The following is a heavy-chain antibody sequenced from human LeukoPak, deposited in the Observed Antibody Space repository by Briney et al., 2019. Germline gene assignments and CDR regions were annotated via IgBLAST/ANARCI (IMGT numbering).Heavy chain of an antibody. Sequence: SETLSLTCVVYDESFRDYYWSWIRQTPGEGLQWIGGIKHSGSTDYNPSLKSRVTMSIDTSKNHFSLKLTSVTAADTATYYCARETSLAGFASGLGFNYWGQGILVTVSS. J-gene: IGHJ4*02. V-gene: IGHV4-34*01. CDR2: IKHSGST. D-gene: IGHD6-19*01. CDR1: DESFRDYY. CDR3: ARETSLAGFASGLGFNY.